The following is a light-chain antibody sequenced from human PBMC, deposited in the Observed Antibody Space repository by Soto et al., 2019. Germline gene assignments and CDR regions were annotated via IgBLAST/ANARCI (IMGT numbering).Light chain of an antibody. J-gene: IGLJ1*01. CDR1: SSDVGGYDY. CDR3: RSYTSSSTYV. Sequence: QSALTQPASVSGSPGQSIAISCTGTSSDVGGYDYVSWYQQHPGKAPKLMIYDVSNRPSGVSNRFSGSKSDNTASLTISGLQAEDEADYYCRSYTSSSTYVFGTGIKGTVL. CDR2: DVS. V-gene: IGLV2-14*03.